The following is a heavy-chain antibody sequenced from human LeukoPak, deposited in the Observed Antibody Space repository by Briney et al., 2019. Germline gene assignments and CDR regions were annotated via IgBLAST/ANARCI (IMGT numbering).Heavy chain of an antibody. V-gene: IGHV5-51*01. CDR1: GYSFTSYW. CDR3: ARRAWYDSSGYFDY. D-gene: IGHD3-22*01. CDR2: IYPGGSDT. Sequence: GESLKIFCKGSGYSFTSYWIGWVRQMPGKGLEWMGMIYPGGSDTSYSPSFQGQVTISADKSISTAYLQWSSLKASDTAMYYCARRAWYDSSGYFDYWGQGTLVTVSS. J-gene: IGHJ4*02.